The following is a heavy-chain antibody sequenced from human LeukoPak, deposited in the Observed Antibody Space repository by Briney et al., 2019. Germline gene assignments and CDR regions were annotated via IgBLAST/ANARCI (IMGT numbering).Heavy chain of an antibody. D-gene: IGHD1-26*01. CDR2: IHPNSGGT. CDR1: GHTFTGYY. V-gene: IGHV1-2*02. J-gene: IGHJ4*02. Sequence: ASVKVACKASGHTFTGYYIHWVRQAPGQGLEWMGWIHPNSGGTNYAQKFQGRVTMTRDTFISTAYMELSRLRSDDTAVYYCARGRGSWGFDYWGQGTLVTVSS. CDR3: ARGRGSWGFDY.